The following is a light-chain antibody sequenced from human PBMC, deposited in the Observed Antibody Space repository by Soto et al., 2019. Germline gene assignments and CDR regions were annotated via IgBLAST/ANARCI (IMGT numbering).Light chain of an antibody. CDR3: SSYTSSSTHL. CDR1: RSDVGGYNY. Sequence: QSALTQPTSVSGSPGQSITISCTGTRSDVGGYNYVSWYQQHPGKAPKLMIYDVSNRPSGVSNRFSGSKSGNTASLTISGLQAEDEADYYCSSYTSSSTHLFGGGTQLTVL. CDR2: DVS. J-gene: IGLJ7*01. V-gene: IGLV2-14*01.